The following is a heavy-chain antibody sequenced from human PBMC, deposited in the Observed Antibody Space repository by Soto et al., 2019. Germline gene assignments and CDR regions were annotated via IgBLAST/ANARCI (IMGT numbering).Heavy chain of an antibody. CDR3: ARGRRYCSGGSCPRDYYYYYYMDV. D-gene: IGHD2-15*01. J-gene: IGHJ6*03. V-gene: IGHV6-1*01. CDR1: GDSVSSNSAA. CDR2: TYYRSKWYN. Sequence: PSQTLSLTCAISGDSVSSNSAAWNWIRQSPSRGLEWLGRTYYRSKWYNDYAVSVKSRITINPDTSKNQFSLQLNSVTPEDTAVYYCARGRRYCSGGSCPRDYYYYYYMDVRGKGTTVTVSS.